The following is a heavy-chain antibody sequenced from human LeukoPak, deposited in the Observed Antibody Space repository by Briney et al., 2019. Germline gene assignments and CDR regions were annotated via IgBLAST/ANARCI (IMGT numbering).Heavy chain of an antibody. CDR3: AKDLSSWRGYGWCDP. D-gene: IGHD6-13*01. CDR2: ITSSGTNI. Sequence: GASLRFSCAASGFTFKTYNMNWVRQAPGKPMEGVSFITSSGTNIFYADSVKGRFTISSDNAKNSQHLQMNSLGPEDTAVYCCAKDLSSWRGYGWCDPGAEGTLVTVSS. CDR1: GFTFKTYN. V-gene: IGHV3-21*01. J-gene: IGHJ5*02.